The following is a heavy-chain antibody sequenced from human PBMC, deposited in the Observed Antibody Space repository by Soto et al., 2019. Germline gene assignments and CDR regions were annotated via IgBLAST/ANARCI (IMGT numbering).Heavy chain of an antibody. CDR1: GFTVRSNY. V-gene: IGHV3-53*01. J-gene: IGHJ6*02. D-gene: IGHD3-10*01. CDR2: IYSGGST. Sequence: GGSLRLSCAASGFTVRSNYMSWVRQAPGKGLEWVSVIYSGGSTYYADSVKGRFTISRDNSKNTLYLQMNSLRAEDTAVYYCARGTPGLLWFGETLYYYGMDVWGQGTTVTVSS. CDR3: ARGTPGLLWFGETLYYYGMDV.